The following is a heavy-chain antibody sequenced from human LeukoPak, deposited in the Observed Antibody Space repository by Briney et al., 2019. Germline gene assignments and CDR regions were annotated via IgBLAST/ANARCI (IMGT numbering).Heavy chain of an antibody. CDR1: GFTFNNAW. CDR2: IKSKTDGETT. Sequence: AGGSLRLSCAASGFTFNNAWMNWVRQAPGKGLEWVGRIKSKTDGETTDYAAPVKGRFTISRDDSKNTLYLQMNSLKIEDTAVYYCTTAVGAKWGQGTLVTVSS. V-gene: IGHV3-15*07. J-gene: IGHJ4*02. CDR3: TTAVGAK. D-gene: IGHD1-26*01.